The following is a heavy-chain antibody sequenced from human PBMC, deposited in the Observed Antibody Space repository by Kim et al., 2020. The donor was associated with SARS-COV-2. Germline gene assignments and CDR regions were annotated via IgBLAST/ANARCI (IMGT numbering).Heavy chain of an antibody. Sequence: SETLSLTCTVSGGSISSYQRSWIRQPPGKGLEWIGYLYNSGNTNYNPSFKSRVTILVDTSKNQFSLTLTSVTAADTAVYYCARAPRNGHFDSWCQGVLVAVPS. CDR1: GGSISSYQ. V-gene: IGHV4-59*01. D-gene: IGHD2-8*01. J-gene: IGHJ4*02. CDR3: ARAPRNGHFDS. CDR2: LYNSGNT.